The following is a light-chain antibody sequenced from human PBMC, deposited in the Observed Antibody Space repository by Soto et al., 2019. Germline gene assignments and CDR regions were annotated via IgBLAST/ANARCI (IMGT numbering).Light chain of an antibody. CDR1: QSVRTK. CDR3: QQRSNWKVN. Sequence: EVEGRQSAPSCSLSTCDKTTLSSRASQSVRTKVAWYQQTPGQAPRLLIYGASSRATGIPARFSGSGFGTDFTLTISSLEPEEFAVYYCQQRSNWKVNFGVGTRLEIK. CDR2: GAS. J-gene: IGKJ5*01. V-gene: IGKV3-11*01.